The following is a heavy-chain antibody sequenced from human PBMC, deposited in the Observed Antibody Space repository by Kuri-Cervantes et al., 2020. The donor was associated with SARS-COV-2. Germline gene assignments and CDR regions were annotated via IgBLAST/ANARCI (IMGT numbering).Heavy chain of an antibody. CDR2: IYSSGST. Sequence: GESLKISCAASGFTVNSNYMSWVRQAPGKGLEWVSVIYSSGSTNYADSVKGRFTISRDNFKNTLYLQMSSLRAEDTAVYYCARGRGPGDFWSGLNWFDPWGQGTLVPVSS. CDR1: GFTVNSNY. V-gene: IGHV3-53*01. D-gene: IGHD3-3*01. J-gene: IGHJ5*02. CDR3: ARGRGPGDFWSGLNWFDP.